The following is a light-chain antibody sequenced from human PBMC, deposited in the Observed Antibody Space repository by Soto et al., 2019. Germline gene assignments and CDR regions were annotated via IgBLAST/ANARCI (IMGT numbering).Light chain of an antibody. CDR3: GSWDDILSAVL. CDR2: DNG. Sequence: QSVLTQPPSVSAAPGQQVTISCSGSSSNIENNFVSWYQQVPGTAPKLLIYDNGKRSSGIPDRFSGSKSGASATLGINGLQPGDEADYYCGSWDDILSAVLFGGRTKITVL. V-gene: IGLV1-51*01. J-gene: IGLJ3*02. CDR1: SSNIENNF.